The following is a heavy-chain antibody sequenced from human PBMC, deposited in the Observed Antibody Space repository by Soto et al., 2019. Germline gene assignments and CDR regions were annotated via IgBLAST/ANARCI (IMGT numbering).Heavy chain of an antibody. V-gene: IGHV1-24*01. J-gene: IGHJ4*02. CDR3: ATCAFDYLEYQLLEAHY. CDR2: FDPEDGET. CDR1: GYTLTELS. Sequence: ASVKVSCKVSGYTLTELSMHWVRQAPGKGLERMGGFDPEDGETIYAQKFQGRVTMTEDTSTDTAYMELSSLRSEDTAVYYCATCAFDYLEYQLLEAHYWGQGTLVTVSS. D-gene: IGHD2-2*01.